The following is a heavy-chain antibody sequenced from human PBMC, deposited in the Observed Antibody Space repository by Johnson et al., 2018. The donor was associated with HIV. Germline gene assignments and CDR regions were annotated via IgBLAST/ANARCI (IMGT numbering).Heavy chain of an antibody. CDR1: GFTFSSYG. CDR2: ISYDGSNK. D-gene: IGHD6-13*01. V-gene: IGHV3-30*18. J-gene: IGHJ3*02. Sequence: QVQLVESGGGVVQPGRSLRLSCAASGFTFSSYGMHWVRQAPGKGLEWVAVISYDGSNKYYADSVKGRFTISRDNSKNTLYLQMNSLRAEDTAGYCCAKDDDPLWSSSWQGGAFDIWGQGTMVTVSS. CDR3: AKDDDPLWSSSWQGGAFDI.